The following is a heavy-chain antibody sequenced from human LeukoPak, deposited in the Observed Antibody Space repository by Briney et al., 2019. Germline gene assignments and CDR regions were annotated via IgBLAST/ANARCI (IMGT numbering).Heavy chain of an antibody. D-gene: IGHD5-18*01. Sequence: SVKVSCKASGGTFSSYIITWVRQAPGQGLEWMGRIIPIFGTPDYAQKFQGRVTINADEFTSTVYMELYSLTSEDTAVYYCARDRGYSYAKKSSYYYYMDVWGKGTTVTISS. J-gene: IGHJ6*03. CDR1: GGTFSSYI. V-gene: IGHV1-69*13. CDR3: ARDRGYSYAKKSSYYYYMDV. CDR2: IIPIFGTP.